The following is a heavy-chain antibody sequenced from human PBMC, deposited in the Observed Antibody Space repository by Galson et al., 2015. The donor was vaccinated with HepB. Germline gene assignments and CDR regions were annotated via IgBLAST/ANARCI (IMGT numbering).Heavy chain of an antibody. J-gene: IGHJ6*03. V-gene: IGHV1-69*13. CDR3: ARSGQVAVAGWNYYMDV. CDR1: GGTFSSYA. Sequence: SVKVSCKASGGTFSSYAISWVRQAPGQGLEWMGGIIPILGTANYAQKFQGRVTITADESTSTAYMELSSLRSEDTAVYYCARSGQVAVAGWNYYMDVWGKGTTVTVSS. CDR2: IIPILGTA. D-gene: IGHD6-19*01.